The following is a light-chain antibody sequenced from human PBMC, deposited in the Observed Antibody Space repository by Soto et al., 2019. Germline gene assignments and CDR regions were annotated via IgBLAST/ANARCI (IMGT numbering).Light chain of an antibody. CDR1: SSDVGGYNY. V-gene: IGLV2-14*01. CDR3: TSYTSSSTLEV. Sequence: QSVLTQPASVSGSPGQSITISCTGTSSDVGGYNYVSWYQQHPGKAPKLMIYDVRNRASGASNRFSGSKSGNTASLTISGLQAEDEADYYCTSYTSSSTLEVFGTGTKVTVL. CDR2: DVR. J-gene: IGLJ1*01.